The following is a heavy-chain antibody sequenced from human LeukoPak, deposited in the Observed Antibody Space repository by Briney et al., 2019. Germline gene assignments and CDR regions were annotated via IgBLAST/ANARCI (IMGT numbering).Heavy chain of an antibody. CDR1: GFTFSSYG. CDR3: AKDVAGGITHWYFDL. Sequence: GGSLRLSCAASGFTFSSYGMHWVRQAPGKGLAGVALISYDGSNKYYADSVKGRFTISRDNSKNTLYLQMNSLRAEDTAVYYCAKDVAGGITHWYFDLWGRGTLVTVSS. D-gene: IGHD6-13*01. J-gene: IGHJ2*01. V-gene: IGHV3-30*18. CDR2: ISYDGSNK.